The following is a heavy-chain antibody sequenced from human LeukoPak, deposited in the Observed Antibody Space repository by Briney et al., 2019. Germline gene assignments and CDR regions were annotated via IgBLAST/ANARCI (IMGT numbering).Heavy chain of an antibody. V-gene: IGHV3-74*01. CDR1: GFTFSIYW. J-gene: IGHJ4*02. CDR2: INSDGSST. CDR3: ARDAPGNTALDY. D-gene: IGHD5-18*01. Sequence: GGSPRLSCAASGFTFSIYWMHWVRHPPGKGLVWVSRINSDGSSTSYADSVKGRFTISRDNAKNTLYLQMNSLRVEDTALYYCARDAPGNTALDYWGQGSLVTVSS.